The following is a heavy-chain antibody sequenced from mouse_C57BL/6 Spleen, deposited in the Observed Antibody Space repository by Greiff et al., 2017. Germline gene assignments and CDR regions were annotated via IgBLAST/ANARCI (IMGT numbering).Heavy chain of an antibody. CDR1: GFTFSDYY. CDR3: ARSYYYGETWFAY. V-gene: IGHV5-12*01. D-gene: IGHD1-1*01. Sequence: EVQRVESGGGLVQPGGSLKLSCAASGFTFSDYYMYWVRQTPEKRLEWVAYISNGGGSTYYPDTVKGRFTISRDNAKNTLYLQMSRLKSEDTAMYYCARSYYYGETWFAYWGQGTLVTVSA. CDR2: ISNGGGST. J-gene: IGHJ3*01.